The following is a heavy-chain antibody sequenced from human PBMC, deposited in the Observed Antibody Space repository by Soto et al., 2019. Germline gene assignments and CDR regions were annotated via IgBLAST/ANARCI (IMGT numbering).Heavy chain of an antibody. V-gene: IGHV3-33*01. CDR3: ARDASYYSLWSGYYPSRNGMDV. CDR1: GFTFSSFG. J-gene: IGHJ6*02. Sequence: RGALRLSCAASGFTFSSFGMHWVRRAPGEGLEWVSLIWYDGSKKSYGDSVKGRFTISRDNSRNTVYLQMNSLRADDTAVYYCARDASYYSLWSGYYPSRNGMDVWGQGTTVTVSS. D-gene: IGHD3-3*01. CDR2: IWYDGSKK.